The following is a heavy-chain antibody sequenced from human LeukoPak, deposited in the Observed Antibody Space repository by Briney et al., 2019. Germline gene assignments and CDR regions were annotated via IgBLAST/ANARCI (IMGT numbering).Heavy chain of an antibody. CDR1: GGSISGSNW. Sequence: SETLSLTCAVSGGSISGSNWWSWVRQPPGKGLEWIGGIYHSGSTNYNPSLKSRVTISVDKSKNQFSLKLSSVTAADTAVYYCARGAVAGSWYFDLGGRGTLVTVSS. V-gene: IGHV4-4*02. CDR3: ARGAVAGSWYFDL. D-gene: IGHD6-19*01. J-gene: IGHJ2*01. CDR2: IYHSGST.